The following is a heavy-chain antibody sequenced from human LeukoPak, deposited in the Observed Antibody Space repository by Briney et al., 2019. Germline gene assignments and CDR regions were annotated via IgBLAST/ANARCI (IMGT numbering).Heavy chain of an antibody. Sequence: GGSLRLSCAASGFTFTSYTMNWVRQAPGKGLEWVSSISSGGDYISYADLVKGRFTISRDNAKNSLFLQMNGLRVEDTAVYYCANSPPMTGSYSYWGQGTLVTVSS. V-gene: IGHV3-21*04. CDR2: ISSGGDYI. CDR1: GFTFTSYT. CDR3: ANSPPMTGSYSY. D-gene: IGHD1-26*01. J-gene: IGHJ4*02.